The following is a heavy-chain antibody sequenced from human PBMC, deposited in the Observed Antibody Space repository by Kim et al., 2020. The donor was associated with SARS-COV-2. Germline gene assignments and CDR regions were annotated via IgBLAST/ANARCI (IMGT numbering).Heavy chain of an antibody. CDR3: ASGEGPLHWAD. J-gene: IGHJ4*02. V-gene: IGHV1-18*01. Sequence: TNYAQKLQGRVPMTTDTSTSTAYMELRSLRSDDTAVYYCASGEGPLHWADWGQGTLVTVSS. D-gene: IGHD3-16*01. CDR2: T.